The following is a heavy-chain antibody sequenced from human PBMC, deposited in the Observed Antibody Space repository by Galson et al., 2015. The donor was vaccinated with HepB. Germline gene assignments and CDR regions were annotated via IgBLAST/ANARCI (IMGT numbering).Heavy chain of an antibody. D-gene: IGHD1/OR15-1a*01. Sequence: SVKVSCKASGYTFTSFGISWVRQAPGQGLEWMGWISGYNDNTNYGENFQGRVTMTTDTSTSTAYMELRSLRSDDTAVSYCARNTSDKGALDIWDQGTMITVSS. CDR2: ISGYNDNT. J-gene: IGHJ3*02. CDR3: ARNTSDKGALDI. V-gene: IGHV1-18*01. CDR1: GYTFTSFG.